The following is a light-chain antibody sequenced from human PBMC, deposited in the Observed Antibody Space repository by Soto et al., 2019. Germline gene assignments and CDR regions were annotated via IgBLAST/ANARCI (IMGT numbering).Light chain of an antibody. J-gene: IGKJ4*01. CDR2: ATS. V-gene: IGKV1D-12*01. CDR1: QDIRTW. CDR3: QQAKSFPLS. Sequence: DIQMTQSPSSVSASVGDSVTITCRASQDIRTWLAWYQQKPGKAPKLLIYATSKLQSGVPSRFSCSGSGSDFTLSISSLQPDDSAMYFCQQAKSFPLSFGGGTRVDIK.